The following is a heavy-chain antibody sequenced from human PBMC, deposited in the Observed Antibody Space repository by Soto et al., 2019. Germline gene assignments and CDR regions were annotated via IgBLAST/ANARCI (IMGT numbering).Heavy chain of an antibody. CDR2: INPSGGST. CDR3: ARDGEPAPYYYGMDV. CDR1: GYTFTSYY. V-gene: IGHV1-46*01. J-gene: IGHJ6*02. D-gene: IGHD1-26*01. Sequence: VASVKVSCKASGYTFTSYYMHWVRQAPGQGLEWMGIINPSGGSTSYAQKFQGRVTMTRDTSTSTVYMELSSLRSEDTAVYYCARDGEPAPYYYGMDVWGQGTTVTVSS.